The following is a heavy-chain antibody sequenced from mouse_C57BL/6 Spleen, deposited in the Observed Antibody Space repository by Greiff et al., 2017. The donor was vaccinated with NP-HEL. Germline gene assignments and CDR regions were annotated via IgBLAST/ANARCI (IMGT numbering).Heavy chain of an antibody. CDR1: GFNIKDYY. V-gene: IGHV14-2*01. J-gene: IGHJ2*01. D-gene: IGHD1-1*01. Sequence: VQLKESGAELVKPGASVKLSCTASGFNIKDYYMHWVKQRTEQGLEWIGRIDPEDGETKYAPKFQGKATITADTSSNTAYLQLSSLTSEDTAVYYCASPYGSSSYFDYWGQGTTLTVSS. CDR2: IDPEDGET. CDR3: ASPYGSSSYFDY.